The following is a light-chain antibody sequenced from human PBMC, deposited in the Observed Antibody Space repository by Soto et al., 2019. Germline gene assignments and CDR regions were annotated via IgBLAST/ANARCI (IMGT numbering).Light chain of an antibody. Sequence: ESVLTQSPGTLSLSPGERATLCSRASQSVSSSYLAWYQQKPGQAPRLLIYGASSRATGIPDRFSGSGSGTDFTLTISRLEPEDFAVYYCQQYGSSPLTFGQGTKVDIK. J-gene: IGKJ1*01. V-gene: IGKV3-20*01. CDR3: QQYGSSPLT. CDR2: GAS. CDR1: QSVSSSY.